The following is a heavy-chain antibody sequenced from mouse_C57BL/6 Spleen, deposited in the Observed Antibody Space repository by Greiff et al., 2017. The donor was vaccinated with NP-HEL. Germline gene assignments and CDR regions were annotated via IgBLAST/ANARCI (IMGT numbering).Heavy chain of an antibody. CDR1: GYAFSSYW. CDR2: IYPGDGDT. V-gene: IGHV1-80*01. J-gene: IGHJ1*03. Sequence: QVQLQQSGAELVKPGASVKISCKASGYAFSSYWMNWVKQRPGKGLEWIGQIYPGDGDTNYNGKFKGKATLTADKSSSTAYMQRSSLTSEDSAVDFCARGGNPYWYFDVWGTGTTVTVSS. CDR3: ARGGNPYWYFDV. D-gene: IGHD2-1*01.